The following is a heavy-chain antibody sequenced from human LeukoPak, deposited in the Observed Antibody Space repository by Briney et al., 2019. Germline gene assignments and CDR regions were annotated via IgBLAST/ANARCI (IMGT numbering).Heavy chain of an antibody. V-gene: IGHV4-61*08. Sequence: TSETLSLTCTVSGGSISSGDYYWSWIRQPPGKGLEWIGYIYYSGSTNYNPSLKSRVTISVDTSKNQFSLKLSSVTAADTAVYYCARSRGGVADWFDPWGQGTLVTVSS. D-gene: IGHD2-15*01. CDR2: IYYSGST. CDR3: ARSRGGVADWFDP. J-gene: IGHJ5*02. CDR1: GGSISSGDYY.